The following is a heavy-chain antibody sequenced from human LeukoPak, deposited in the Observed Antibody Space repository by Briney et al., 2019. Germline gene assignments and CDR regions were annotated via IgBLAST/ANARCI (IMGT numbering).Heavy chain of an antibody. V-gene: IGHV1-69*05. CDR1: GGTFSSYA. CDR2: IIPIFGTA. Sequence: ASVKVSCKASGGTFSSYAISWVRQAPGQGLEWMEGIIPIFGTANYAQKFQGRVTITTDESTSTAYMELSSLRSEDTAVYYCARWTMAYFDYWGQGTLVTVSS. J-gene: IGHJ4*02. D-gene: IGHD4/OR15-4a*01. CDR3: ARWTMAYFDY.